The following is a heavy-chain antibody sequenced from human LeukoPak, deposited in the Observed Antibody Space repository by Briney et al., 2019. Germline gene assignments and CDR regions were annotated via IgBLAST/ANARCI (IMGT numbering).Heavy chain of an antibody. D-gene: IGHD3-10*01. CDR3: ARDGGTMVRGVSYGMDV. Sequence: GSSVKISCKASVGTFSSYAISWVRQAPGQGLEWMGGIIPIFGTANYAQKFQGRVTITADESTSTAYMELSSLRSEDTAVYYCARDGGTMVRGVSYGMDVWGKGTTVTVSS. J-gene: IGHJ6*04. CDR2: IIPIFGTA. CDR1: VGTFSSYA. V-gene: IGHV1-69*01.